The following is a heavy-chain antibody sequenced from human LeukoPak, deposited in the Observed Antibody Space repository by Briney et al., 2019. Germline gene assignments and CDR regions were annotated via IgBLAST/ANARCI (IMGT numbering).Heavy chain of an antibody. V-gene: IGHV1-69*13. CDR3: ASNNCSSTSCYGMPYYYMDV. J-gene: IGHJ6*03. CDR1: GGTFSSYA. D-gene: IGHD2-2*01. CDR2: IIPIFGTA. Sequence: GASVKVSCKASGGTFSSYAISWVRQAPGQGLEWMGGIIPIFGTANYAQKFQGRVTITADESTSTAYMELSSLRSEDTAVYYCASNNCSSTSCYGMPYYYMDVWGKGTTVTVSS.